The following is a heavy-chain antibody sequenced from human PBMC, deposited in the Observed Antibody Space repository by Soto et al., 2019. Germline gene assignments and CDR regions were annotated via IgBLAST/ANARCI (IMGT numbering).Heavy chain of an antibody. CDR1: GFTFSSYG. CDR3: ARDQGNYGLLDYYYGMDV. Sequence: GGSLRLSCAASGFTFSSYGMHWVRQAPGKGPEWVAVIWYDGSNKYYADSVKGRFTISRDNSKNTLYLQMNSLRAEDTAVYYCARDQGNYGLLDYYYGMDVWGQGTTVTVSS. J-gene: IGHJ6*02. V-gene: IGHV3-33*01. CDR2: IWYDGSNK. D-gene: IGHD4-4*01.